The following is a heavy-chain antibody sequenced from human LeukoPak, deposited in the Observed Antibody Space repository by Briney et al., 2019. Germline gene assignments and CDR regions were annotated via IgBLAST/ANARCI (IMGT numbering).Heavy chain of an antibody. CDR2: IYYSGST. CDR1: GGSISSYY. Sequence: SETLSLTCTVSGGSISSYYWSWIRQPPGKGLEWIGYIYYSGSTNYNPSLKSRVTISVDTSKNQFSLKLSSVTAADTAVYYCARRRAAAGDTYFDYWGQGTLVTVSS. V-gene: IGHV4-59*01. J-gene: IGHJ4*02. D-gene: IGHD6-13*01. CDR3: ARRRAAAGDTYFDY.